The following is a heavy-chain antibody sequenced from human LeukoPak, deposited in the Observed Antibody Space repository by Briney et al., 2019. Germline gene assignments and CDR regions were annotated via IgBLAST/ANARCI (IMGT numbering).Heavy chain of an antibody. J-gene: IGHJ4*02. V-gene: IGHV6-1*01. CDR2: TYYRTKCYN. CDR3: AREQYSYVYFYFNY. Sequence: SQTLSLTCAISGDSVSSNSAAWNWIRQSPSRGLEWLGRTYYRTKCYNDYAVSVKSRITINPNTSKNQFSMQLNSVTPEDTAVNNCAREQYSYVYFYFNYWGQGTRSPSPQ. D-gene: IGHD5-18*01. CDR1: GDSVSSNSAA.